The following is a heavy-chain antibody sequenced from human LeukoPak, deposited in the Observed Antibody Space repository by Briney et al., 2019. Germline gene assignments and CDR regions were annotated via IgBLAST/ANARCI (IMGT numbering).Heavy chain of an antibody. V-gene: IGHV3-66*01. CDR1: GFTFGNHR. Sequence: GGSLRLSCEASGFTFGNHRMHWVRQAPGKGLEWVSVIYSGGSTYYADSVKGRFTISRDNSKNTLYLQMNSLRAEDTAVYYCARGAYGDYGVREFWGQGTLVTVSS. CDR2: IYSGGST. D-gene: IGHD4-17*01. J-gene: IGHJ4*02. CDR3: ARGAYGDYGVREF.